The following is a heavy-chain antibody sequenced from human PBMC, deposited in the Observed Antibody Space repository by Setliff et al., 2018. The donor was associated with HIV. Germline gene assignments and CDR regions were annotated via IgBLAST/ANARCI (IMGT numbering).Heavy chain of an antibody. Sequence: LRLSCAASGFTFSRYWMSWVRQAPGKGLVSVASISSSGTYMYYGDSLKGRFTISRDNPKNSLYLQMNSLRVEDTALYYCAKDRNRYSSGWYVYWGQGTLFTVSS. D-gene: IGHD6-19*01. CDR1: GFTFSRYW. CDR3: AKDRNRYSSGWYVY. CDR2: ISSSGTYM. J-gene: IGHJ4*02. V-gene: IGHV3-21*01.